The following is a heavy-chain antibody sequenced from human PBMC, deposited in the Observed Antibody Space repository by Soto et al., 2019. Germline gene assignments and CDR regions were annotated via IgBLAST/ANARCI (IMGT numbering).Heavy chain of an antibody. D-gene: IGHD6-19*01. CDR3: TTGAVRDSSGWYGDYYYGMDV. CDR1: GYSFNSYW. J-gene: IGHJ6*02. CDR2: IYPADSET. V-gene: IGHV5-51*01. Sequence: GESLKISWKGSGYSFNSYWIGWVRQMPGKGLEWMGFIYPADSETRYSPFFQGQVAISADKSINTLYLQMNGLKTEDTAVYYCTTGAVRDSSGWYGDYYYGMDVWGQGTTVTVSS.